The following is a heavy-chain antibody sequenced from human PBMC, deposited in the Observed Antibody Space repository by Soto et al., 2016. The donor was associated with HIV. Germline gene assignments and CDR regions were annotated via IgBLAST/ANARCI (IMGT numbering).Heavy chain of an antibody. Sequence: QVQLVQSGAEVKKPGASVKVSCKASGYTFTGYYMHWVRQAPGQGLEWMGWINPNSGGTNYAQKFQGRVTMTRDTSISTAYMELSRLRSDDTAVYYCARGEYCSSTSCPGWFDPWGRGNPGHPSPQ. D-gene: IGHD2-2*01. J-gene: IGHJ5*02. CDR1: GYTFTGYY. V-gene: IGHV1-2*02. CDR2: INPNSGGT. CDR3: ARGEYCSSTSCPGWFDP.